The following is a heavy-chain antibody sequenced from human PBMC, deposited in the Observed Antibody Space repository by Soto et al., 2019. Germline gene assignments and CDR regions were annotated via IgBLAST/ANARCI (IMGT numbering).Heavy chain of an antibody. CDR3: AREANTIYAPHGLDV. CDR2: LSSGSFYI. J-gene: IGHJ6*02. Sequence: SCSVSGFPFDSYIMSWVRQAPGQGLEWLASLSSGSFYIFHADSIRGRFTISRDDAKNLLFLQMNSLTIEDTATYYCAREANTIYAPHGLDVWGQGTAVTVSS. D-gene: IGHD3-3*01. V-gene: IGHV3-21*01. CDR1: GFPFDSYI.